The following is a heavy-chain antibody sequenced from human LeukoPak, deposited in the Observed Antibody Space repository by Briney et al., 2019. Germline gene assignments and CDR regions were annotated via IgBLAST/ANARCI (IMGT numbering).Heavy chain of an antibody. CDR3: AAGRGWLIDY. CDR2: ISSDRST. Sequence: GGSLRLPCAASGFTLSTHSMNWVRQAPGKGLEWISYISSDRSTYADSVKGRFTISRDNAKNSLYLQMNNLRVEDTAVYYCAAGRGWLIDYWGQGTLVTASS. J-gene: IGHJ4*02. V-gene: IGHV3-48*04. CDR1: GFTLSTHS. D-gene: IGHD3-22*01.